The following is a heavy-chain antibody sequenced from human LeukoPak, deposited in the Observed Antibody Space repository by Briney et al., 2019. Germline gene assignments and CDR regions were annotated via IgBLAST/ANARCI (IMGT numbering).Heavy chain of an antibody. CDR1: GYTFTSYG. D-gene: IGHD7-27*01. V-gene: IGHV1-2*02. J-gene: IGHJ4*02. CDR3: ATLGYFDN. CDR2: INPNSGGT. Sequence: ASVKVSCKASGYTFTSYGISWVRQAPGQGLEWMGWINPNSGGTNYAQKFQGRVTMTRDTSISTAYMELSRLRSDDTAVYYCATLGYFDNWGQGTLVTVSS.